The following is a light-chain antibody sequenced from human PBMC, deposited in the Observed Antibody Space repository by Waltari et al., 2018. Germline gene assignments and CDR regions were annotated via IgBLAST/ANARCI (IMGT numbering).Light chain of an antibody. CDR1: HSISTY. Sequence: DIQMTQSPSSLSASVGDRVTITCRASHSISTYLNWYQHKPGKAPKLLIYAASSLKSGVPSRFSGSGARTDFALTITSLQPEDFATYYCQQSYSLTPLTFGQGTRVEMK. CDR3: QQSYSLTPLT. J-gene: IGKJ1*01. CDR2: AAS. V-gene: IGKV1-39*01.